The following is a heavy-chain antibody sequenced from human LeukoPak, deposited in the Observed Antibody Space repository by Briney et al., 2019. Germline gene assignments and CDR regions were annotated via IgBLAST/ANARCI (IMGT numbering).Heavy chain of an antibody. V-gene: IGHV3-30-3*01. D-gene: IGHD3-22*01. CDR3: ASGGVLHYYDSSGYGIDY. Sequence: GGSLRLSCAASGFTFSSYAMHWVRQAPGKGLEWVAVISYDGSNKYYADSVKGRFTISRDNSKNTLYLQMNSLRAEDTAVYYCASGGVLHYYDSSGYGIDYWGQGTLVTVSS. J-gene: IGHJ4*02. CDR1: GFTFSSYA. CDR2: ISYDGSNK.